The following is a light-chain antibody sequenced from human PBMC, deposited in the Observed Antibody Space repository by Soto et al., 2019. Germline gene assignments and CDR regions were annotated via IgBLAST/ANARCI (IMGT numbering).Light chain of an antibody. CDR2: GAF. V-gene: IGKV3-15*01. J-gene: IGKJ5*01. Sequence: EIVMTQSPVTLSVSPGERATLSCRASQSVSSNLAWYQQKPGQAPSLLIYGAFTRATGIPARFSGTGSGTEFTLTVSSLQSEDFAVYYCQQYIKWPITFGQGTRLAI. CDR3: QQYIKWPIT. CDR1: QSVSSN.